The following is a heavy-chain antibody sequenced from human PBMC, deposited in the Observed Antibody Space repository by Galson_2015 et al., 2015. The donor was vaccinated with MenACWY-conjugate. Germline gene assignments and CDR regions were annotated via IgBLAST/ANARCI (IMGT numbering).Heavy chain of an antibody. V-gene: IGHV5-51*01. CDR3: ARGAQGYFDY. J-gene: IGHJ4*02. Sequence: QSGAAVKKPGESLMISCKGSGYTFTNNRVGWVRQMPGKGLEWMGIMNPVDSETRYSPSFQGQVAISADKSISTTFLEWSSLKASDTAVYYCARGAQGYFDYWGQGALVTVSS. CDR2: MNPVDSET. CDR1: GYTFTNNR. D-gene: IGHD3-16*01.